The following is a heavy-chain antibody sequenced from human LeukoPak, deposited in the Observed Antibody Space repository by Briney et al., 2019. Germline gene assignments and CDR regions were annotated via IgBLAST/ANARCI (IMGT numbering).Heavy chain of an antibody. J-gene: IGHJ5*02. CDR2: IYVNGDT. V-gene: IGHV4-38-2*01. Sequence: SETLSLTCAVSGASSSDPYYWGWIRPPPERGLQWIGTIYVNGDTFYNPSLKSRVTISEDTSKNQLSLTLTSVTAADTAIYYCARGYNWNDGAFDLWGQGALVTVSS. D-gene: IGHD1-20*01. CDR3: ARGYNWNDGAFDL. CDR1: GASSSDPYY.